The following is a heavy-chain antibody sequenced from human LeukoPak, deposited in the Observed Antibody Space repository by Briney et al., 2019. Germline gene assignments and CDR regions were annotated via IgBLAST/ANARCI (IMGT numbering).Heavy chain of an antibody. D-gene: IGHD5-12*01. CDR3: ARRPYSGYDGCFDP. V-gene: IGHV4-34*01. J-gene: IGHJ5*02. Sequence: SETLSLTCAVYGGSFSGYYWSWVRQPPGKGLEWIGEINHSGSTKYNSSLKSRVTISIDTSKNQFSLKLSSVTAADTAVYYCARRPYSGYDGCFDPWGQGTLVTVSS. CDR1: GGSFSGYY. CDR2: INHSGST.